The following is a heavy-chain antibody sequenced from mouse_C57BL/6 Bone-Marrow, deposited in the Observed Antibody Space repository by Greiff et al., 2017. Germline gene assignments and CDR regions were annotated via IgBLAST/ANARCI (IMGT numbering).Heavy chain of an antibody. D-gene: IGHD2-1*01. J-gene: IGHJ2*01. CDR3: ARGGNYGGYYFDY. Sequence: VQGVESGAELVKPGASVKISSKLSAYTFPPYPIRWIKQNHERSLEWIGNFHPSNDITTYNEKFKGKATLTVEKSSSTVYWELSLLTSDDSAVYYGARGGNYGGYYFDYWGQGTTLTVSS. CDR1: AYTFPPYP. V-gene: IGHV1-47*01. CDR2: FHPSNDIT.